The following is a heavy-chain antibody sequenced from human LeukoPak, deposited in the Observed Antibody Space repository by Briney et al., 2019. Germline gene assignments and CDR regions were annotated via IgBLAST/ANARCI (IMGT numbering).Heavy chain of an antibody. D-gene: IGHD3-16*01. V-gene: IGHV4-31*03. CDR1: GGSISSGGYY. J-gene: IGHJ6*02. Sequence: PSETLSLTCTVSGGSISSGGYYWSWIRRHPGKGLKWIGYIYDSGNTYYNPSLKSRATISVDTSKNQFSLRLSSVTAADTAVYYCAREMMGYYDMDVWGQGTTVTVSS. CDR2: IYDSGNT. CDR3: AREMMGYYDMDV.